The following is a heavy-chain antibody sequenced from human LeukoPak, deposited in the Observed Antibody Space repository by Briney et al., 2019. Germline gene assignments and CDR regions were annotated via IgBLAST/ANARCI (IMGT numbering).Heavy chain of an antibody. D-gene: IGHD3-22*01. CDR2: IYYSGST. V-gene: IGHV4-30-4*08. J-gene: IGHJ4*02. CDR1: GGSISSGDYY. CDR3: ARLYYYDSSGYRRFFDY. Sequence: SQTLSLTCTISGGSISSGDYYWSWIRQPPGKGLEWIGYIYYSGSTYYNPSLKSRVTISVDTSKNQFSLKLSSVTAADTAVYYCARLYYYDSSGYRRFFDYWGQGTLVTVSS.